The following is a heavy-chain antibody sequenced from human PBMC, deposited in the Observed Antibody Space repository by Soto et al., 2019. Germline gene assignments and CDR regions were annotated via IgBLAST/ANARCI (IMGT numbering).Heavy chain of an antibody. CDR3: TTDRSSITMIVVVPETDAFDI. CDR2: IKSKTDGGTT. V-gene: IGHV3-15*01. J-gene: IGHJ3*02. Sequence: LRLSCAASGFTFSNAWMSWVRQAPGKGLEWVGRIKSKTDGGTTDYAAPVKGRFTISRDDSKNTLYLQMNSLKTDDTAVYYCTTDRSSITMIVVVPETDAFDIWGQGTMVTVSS. D-gene: IGHD3-22*01. CDR1: GFTFSNAW.